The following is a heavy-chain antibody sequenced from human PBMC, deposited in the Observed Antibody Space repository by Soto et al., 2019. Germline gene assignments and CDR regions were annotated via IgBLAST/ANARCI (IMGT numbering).Heavy chain of an antibody. J-gene: IGHJ4*02. CDR1: GFRFSSHG. CDR2: VWYDGNNK. V-gene: IGHV3-33*01. CDR3: ARDMAAGTSYFDY. Sequence: GGSLRLSCAASGFRFSSHGMHWVRQAPGEGLEWVAIVWYDGNNKYYADSVKGRFTISRDNSENTLYLQMNSLRAEDTAVYYCARDMAAGTSYFDYWGQGLLVTVSS. D-gene: IGHD6-13*01.